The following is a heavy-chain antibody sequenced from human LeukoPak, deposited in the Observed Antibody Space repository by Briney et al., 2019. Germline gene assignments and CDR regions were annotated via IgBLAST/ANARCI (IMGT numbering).Heavy chain of an antibody. V-gene: IGHV3-23*01. CDR2: ISGSGGST. Sequence: GGSLRLSCAASGFTFSSYSMSWVRQAPGKGLEWVSAISGSGGSTYYADSVKGRFTISRDNSKNRLFLQMNSMRAEDTAVYYCAKVRNRIQGEVDYWGQGTLVTVSS. J-gene: IGHJ4*02. CDR1: GFTFSSYS. CDR3: AKVRNRIQGEVDY. D-gene: IGHD1-14*01.